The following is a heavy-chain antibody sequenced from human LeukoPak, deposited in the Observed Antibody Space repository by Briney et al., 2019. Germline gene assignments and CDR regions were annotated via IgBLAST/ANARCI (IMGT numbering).Heavy chain of an antibody. J-gene: IGHJ3*02. D-gene: IGHD3-22*01. CDR1: GYSFTSYW. CDR2: IYPGDSDT. Sequence: GESVKISCKGSGYSFTSYWIGWVRQMPGKGREWMGMIYPGDSDTRYSPSLQGQVTISADKSMSTAYLQWSSLKTSDTSMYYCAKPRYPYYYDSSGYYRDAFDIWGQGTMVTVSS. CDR3: AKPRYPYYYDSSGYYRDAFDI. V-gene: IGHV5-51*01.